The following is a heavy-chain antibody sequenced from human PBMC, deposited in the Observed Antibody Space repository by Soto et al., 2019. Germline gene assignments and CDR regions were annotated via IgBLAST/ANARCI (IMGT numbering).Heavy chain of an antibody. D-gene: IGHD3-22*01. Sequence: SVKVSCKASGGTFSSYAISWVRQAPGQGLEWMGGIIPIFGTANYAQKFQGRVTITADESTSTAYMELSSLRSEDTAVYYCAREVYYYDSSGYPGAFDIWGQGTMVTV. CDR2: IIPIFGTA. CDR3: AREVYYYDSSGYPGAFDI. V-gene: IGHV1-69*13. CDR1: GGTFSSYA. J-gene: IGHJ3*02.